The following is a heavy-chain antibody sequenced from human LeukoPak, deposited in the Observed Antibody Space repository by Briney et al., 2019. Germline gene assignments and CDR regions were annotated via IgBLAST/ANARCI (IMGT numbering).Heavy chain of an antibody. CDR1: GFTFSSYG. D-gene: IGHD3-22*01. V-gene: IGHV3-33*06. CDR3: AKNAGGYYDSSGMKYYFDY. Sequence: GGSLRLSCAASGFTFSSYGMHWVRQAPGTGLEWVAVIWYDGSNKYYADSVKGRFTISRDNSKNTLYLQMNSLRAEDTAVYYCAKNAGGYYDSSGMKYYFDYWGQGTLVTVSS. J-gene: IGHJ4*02. CDR2: IWYDGSNK.